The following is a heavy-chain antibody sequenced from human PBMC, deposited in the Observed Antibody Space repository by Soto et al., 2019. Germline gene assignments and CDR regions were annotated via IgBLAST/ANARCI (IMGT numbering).Heavy chain of an antibody. CDR3: ARQEDTAMAIDY. V-gene: IGHV4-59*08. Sequence: PPGKGLEWIGYIYYSGSTNYNPSLKSRVTISVDTSKNQFSLKLSSVTAADTAVYYCARQEDTAMAIDYWGQGTLVTVSS. J-gene: IGHJ4*02. CDR2: IYYSGST. D-gene: IGHD5-18*01.